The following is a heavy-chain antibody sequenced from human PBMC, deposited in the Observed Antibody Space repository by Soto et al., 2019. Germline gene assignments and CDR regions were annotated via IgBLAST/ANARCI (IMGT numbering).Heavy chain of an antibody. CDR3: ARSAAVTPYFDY. J-gene: IGHJ4*02. Sequence: GGSLRLSCAASGFTFSSYSMNCVRQAPGKGLDWVSSISSSSSYIYYADSVKGRFTISRDNAKNSLYLQMNSLRAEDTAVYYCARSAAVTPYFDYWGQGTLVTVSS. V-gene: IGHV3-21*01. D-gene: IGHD4-4*01. CDR2: ISSSSSYI. CDR1: GFTFSSYS.